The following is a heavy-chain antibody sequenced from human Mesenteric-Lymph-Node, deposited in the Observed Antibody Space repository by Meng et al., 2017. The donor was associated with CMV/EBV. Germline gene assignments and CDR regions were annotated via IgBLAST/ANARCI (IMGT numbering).Heavy chain of an antibody. J-gene: IGHJ5*02. Sequence: ASGFTFSDYYMSWIRQDPGKGLEWVSYISSSGFTIYYGDSVKGRFTISRDNAKNSLYLQMNSLRAEDTAIYYCARIIGAAALNWFDPWGQGTLVTVSS. D-gene: IGHD2-2*01. CDR3: ARIIGAAALNWFDP. CDR2: ISSSGFTI. CDR1: GFTFSDYY. V-gene: IGHV3-11*01.